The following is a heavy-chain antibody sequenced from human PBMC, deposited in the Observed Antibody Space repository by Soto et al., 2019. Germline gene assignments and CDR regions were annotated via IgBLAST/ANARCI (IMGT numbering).Heavy chain of an antibody. D-gene: IGHD3-16*01. CDR3: ARLHMITFGGPAYRPFEM. J-gene: IGHJ3*02. CDR2: MYHSGST. Sequence: QVQLQESGPGLVRPSGTLSLTCDVSGDSISSFNWWSWVRQPPGKGLEWIGEMYHSGSTNYNPSLKSRVTISVDKSNNQFFLDLTSVTAADTAVYYCARLHMITFGGPAYRPFEMWGQGRMVTVSS. V-gene: IGHV4-4*02. CDR1: GDSISSFNW.